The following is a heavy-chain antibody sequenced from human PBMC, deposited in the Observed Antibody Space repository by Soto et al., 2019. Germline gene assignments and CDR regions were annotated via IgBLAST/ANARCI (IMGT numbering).Heavy chain of an antibody. Sequence: QVQLVQSGAEVKKPGASVRISCKASGYSLPTHTIHWVRQAPGHRLEWMGWINAANGHTKYSQNFQNRVTIPSDTSASTVYMKLTGLTSDDTAIYYWARANGNYDWGPNDYWGQGTLVTVSS. V-gene: IGHV1-3*01. CDR3: ARANGNYDWGPNDY. D-gene: IGHD1-7*01. CDR2: INAANGHT. J-gene: IGHJ4*02. CDR1: GYSLPTHT.